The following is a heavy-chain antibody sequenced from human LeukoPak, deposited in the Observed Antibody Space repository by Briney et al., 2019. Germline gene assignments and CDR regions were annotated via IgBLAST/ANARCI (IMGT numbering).Heavy chain of an antibody. CDR3: ARNKWELLWFDP. J-gene: IGHJ5*02. D-gene: IGHD1-26*01. V-gene: IGHV1-8*01. CDR1: GYTFTSYD. Sequence: ASVKVSCKASGYTFTSYDINWVRQATGQGLEWMGWMNPNSGNTGYAQKFQGRVTMTRNTSISTAYMELSSLRSEDTAVYYCARNKWELLWFDPWGQGTLVAVYS. CDR2: MNPNSGNT.